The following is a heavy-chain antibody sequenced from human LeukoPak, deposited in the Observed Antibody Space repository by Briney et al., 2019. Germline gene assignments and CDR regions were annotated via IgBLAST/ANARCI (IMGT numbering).Heavy chain of an antibody. J-gene: IGHJ6*03. CDR2: IYARGST. CDR3: ASWAEYHQPFPSYYMDV. CDR1: GDSITNYD. D-gene: IGHD2/OR15-2a*01. V-gene: IGHV4-4*09. Sequence: SETLSLTCTVSGDSITNYDWSWIRQPPGKGLEWIGNIYARGSTTYSPSLKSRVTTSIDTSKNHFSLRLRSVTAADAAVDYCASWAEYHQPFPSYYMDVWAKGPRSPSP.